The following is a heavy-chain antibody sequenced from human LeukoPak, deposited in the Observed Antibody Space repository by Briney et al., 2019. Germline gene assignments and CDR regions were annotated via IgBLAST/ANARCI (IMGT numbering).Heavy chain of an antibody. CDR1: GYTCRDYY. Sequence: AAVKVSCKASGYTCRDYYIHWVRQAPGHGLEWMGSGNAHSGRTNFAQGFRGEVTMTRDTSGSPAYLEVNSLAADYTPIYYGARRDNRYDSGALFNWGQGTQITVPS. D-gene: IGHD2-15*01. CDR2: GNAHSGRT. V-gene: IGHV1-2*02. CDR3: ARRDNRYDSGALFN. J-gene: IGHJ4*02.